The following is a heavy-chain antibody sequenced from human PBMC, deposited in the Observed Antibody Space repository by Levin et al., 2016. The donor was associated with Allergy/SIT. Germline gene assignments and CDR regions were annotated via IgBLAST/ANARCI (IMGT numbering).Heavy chain of an antibody. CDR3: AKDIYEDYDSSGYYYPPFDY. CDR2: ISYDGSNK. Sequence: GGSLRLSCAASGFTFSSYGMHWVRQAPGKGLEWVAVISYDGSNKYYADSVKGRFTISRDNSKNTLYLQMNSLRAEDTAVYYCAKDIYEDYDSSGYYYPPFDYWGQGTLVTVSS. J-gene: IGHJ4*02. D-gene: IGHD3-22*01. V-gene: IGHV3-30*18. CDR1: GFTFSSYG.